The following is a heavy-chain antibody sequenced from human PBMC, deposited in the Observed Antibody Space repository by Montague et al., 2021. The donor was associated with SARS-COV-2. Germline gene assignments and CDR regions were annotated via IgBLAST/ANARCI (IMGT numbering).Heavy chain of an antibody. CDR3: ARLGDGVVPSPTLGVGPYYSYYYMDV. D-gene: IGHD3-10*01. Sequence: ETLSLTCAVHGGSFSTYSWNWIRQPPGKGPEWIGEIHHGGSTNYNPSLKSRVATSADTSKNQFSLKLTSVAAADTAVYYCARLGDGVVPSPTLGVGPYYSYYYMDVWGKGTTVTVSS. J-gene: IGHJ6*03. V-gene: IGHV4-34*01. CDR1: GGSFSTYS. CDR2: IHHGGST.